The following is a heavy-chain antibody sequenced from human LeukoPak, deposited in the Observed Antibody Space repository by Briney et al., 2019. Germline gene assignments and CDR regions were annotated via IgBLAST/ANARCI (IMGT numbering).Heavy chain of an antibody. CDR3: ARSDVAAAGTVNY. D-gene: IGHD6-13*01. V-gene: IGHV4-38-2*02. CDR2: IYHSGST. CDR1: GYSISSGY. Sequence: SETLSLTCTVSGYSISSGYWGWIRQPPGKGLEWIGSIYHSGSTYYNPSRKSRVTISVDTSKNQFSLKLSSVTAADTAVYYCARSDVAAAGTVNYWGQGTLVTVSS. J-gene: IGHJ4*02.